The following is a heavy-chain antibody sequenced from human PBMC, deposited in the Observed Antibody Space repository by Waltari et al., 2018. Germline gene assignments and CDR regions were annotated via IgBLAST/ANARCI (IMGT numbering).Heavy chain of an antibody. CDR3: ANLLATLDY. J-gene: IGHJ4*02. CDR1: GGSFSGYY. CDR2: INHSGST. V-gene: IGHV4-34*01. D-gene: IGHD2-15*01. Sequence: QVQLQQWGAGLLKPSDTLSLTCAVYGGSFSGYYWSGIRQPPGKGLEWIGEINHSGSTNYNPSLQSRVTISVDTSKNQFSLKLSSVTAADTAVYYCANLLATLDYWGQGTLVTVSS.